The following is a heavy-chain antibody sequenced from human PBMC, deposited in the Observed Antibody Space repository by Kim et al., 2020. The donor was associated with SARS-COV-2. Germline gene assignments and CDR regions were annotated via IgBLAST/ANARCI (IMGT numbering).Heavy chain of an antibody. V-gene: IGHV3-66*01. Sequence: EGSLRLSCAASGITLTNNHMNWVRQAPGKGLEWVSVIYGGGTIDYADSVKDRFTISRDTSKNTVYLEMNSLRAEDTAVYYCARDIKFDGFAFFDLWGRGT. J-gene: IGHJ2*01. CDR1: GITLTNNH. CDR3: ARDIKFDGFAFFDL. D-gene: IGHD3-10*01. CDR2: IYGGGTI.